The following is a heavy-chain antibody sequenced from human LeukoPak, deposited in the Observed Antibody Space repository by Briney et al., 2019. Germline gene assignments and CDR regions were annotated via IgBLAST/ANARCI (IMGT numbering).Heavy chain of an antibody. CDR3: ARDPDYDILTGYYKSP. CDR2: ISAYNGNT. J-gene: IGHJ5*02. D-gene: IGHD3-9*01. CDR1: GYTFTSYG. V-gene: IGHV1-18*01. Sequence: ASVKVSCKASGYTFTSYGISWVRQAPGQGLEWMGWISAYNGNTNYAQKLQGRVTMTTDTSTSTAYMELRSLRPDDTAVYYCARDPDYDILTGYYKSPWGQGTLVTVSS.